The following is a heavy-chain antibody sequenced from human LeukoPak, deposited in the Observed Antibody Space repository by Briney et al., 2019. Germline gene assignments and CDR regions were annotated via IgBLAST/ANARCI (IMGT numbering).Heavy chain of an antibody. Sequence: ASVKVSCKASGYTFTGYYMHWGRQAPGQGLEWMGWINPNSGGTNYAQKFQGRVTMTRDTSISTAYMELSRLRSDDTAVYYCARDRAYYDFSTPGFDPWCQGTLVTVSS. V-gene: IGHV1-2*02. J-gene: IGHJ5*02. CDR3: ARDRAYYDFSTPGFDP. CDR1: GYTFTGYY. D-gene: IGHD3-3*01. CDR2: INPNSGGT.